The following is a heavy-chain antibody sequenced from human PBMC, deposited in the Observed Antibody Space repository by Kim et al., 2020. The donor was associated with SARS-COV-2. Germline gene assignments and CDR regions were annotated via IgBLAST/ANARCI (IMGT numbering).Heavy chain of an antibody. CDR3: ARQETYGSGRHFHY. J-gene: IGHJ4*02. Sequence: SETLSLTCTVSGGSISSYYWSWIRQPPGKGLEWIGNIYHSGSTNYNPSLKSRVTISVDTSKNQFSLKLSSVTAADTAVYYCARQETYGSGRHFHYWGQGTLVTVSS. D-gene: IGHD3-10*01. CDR1: GGSISSYY. V-gene: IGHV4-59*08. CDR2: IYHSGST.